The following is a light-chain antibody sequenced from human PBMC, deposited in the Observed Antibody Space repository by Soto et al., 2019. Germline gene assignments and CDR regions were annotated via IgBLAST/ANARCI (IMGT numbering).Light chain of an antibody. CDR1: QSISSY. CDR3: HQRSTWPFT. J-gene: IGKJ3*01. V-gene: IGKV3-11*01. Sequence: ESVLTQSAATLSLSPGERATLSCRASQSISSYLAWYQQKPDQAPRLLIYDASNRATGIPARFSGSGSGTDFTLTISSLEPEDFAVYYCHQRSTWPFTFGPGTKVDIK. CDR2: DAS.